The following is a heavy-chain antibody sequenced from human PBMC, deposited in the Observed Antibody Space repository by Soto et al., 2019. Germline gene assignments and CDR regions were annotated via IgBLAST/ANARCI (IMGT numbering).Heavy chain of an antibody. Sequence: EVQLVESGGGLVKPGGSLRLSCVVSGFTFSSYSMSWVRQAPGGGLEWVSSITSSNTYIHYGDSVQGRFAISRDNTKNSLYLQMNSLRAEDTAVYFCARDTNYYGSESGVDYWGQGTLVTVSS. V-gene: IGHV3-21*02. CDR1: GFTFSSYS. D-gene: IGHD3-10*01. J-gene: IGHJ4*02. CDR3: ARDTNYYGSESGVDY. CDR2: ITSSNTYI.